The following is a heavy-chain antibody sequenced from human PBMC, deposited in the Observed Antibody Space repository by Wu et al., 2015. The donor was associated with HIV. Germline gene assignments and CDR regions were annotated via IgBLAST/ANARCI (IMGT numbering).Heavy chain of an antibody. J-gene: IGHJ2*01. CDR2: IIPIFGTA. Sequence: QVQLVQSGAEVKKPGSSVKVSCKASGGTFSSYAISWVRQAPGQGLEWMGGIIPIFGTANYAQKFQGRVTITTDESTSTAYMELSSLRSEDTAVYYCARGYCSGGSCYNYWYFDLWGRGTLVTVSS. CDR1: GGTFSSYA. CDR3: ARGYCSGGSCYNYWYFDL. D-gene: IGHD2-15*01. V-gene: IGHV1-69*05.